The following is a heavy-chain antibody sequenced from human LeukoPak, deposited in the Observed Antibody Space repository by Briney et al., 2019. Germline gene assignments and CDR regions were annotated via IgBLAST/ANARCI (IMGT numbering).Heavy chain of an antibody. D-gene: IGHD2-2*01. J-gene: IGHJ5*02. V-gene: IGHV4-31*03. CDR3: ARDRGRYCSSTSCLGRFDP. Sequence: PSETLSLTCTVSGGSLSSGGYYWSWIRQHPGKGLGWIGYIYYSGSTYYNPPLKSRVTLSVDTSKNQFSLKLSSVTAADTAVYYCARDRGRYCSSTSCLGRFDPWGQGTLVTASS. CDR1: GGSLSSGGYY. CDR2: IYYSGST.